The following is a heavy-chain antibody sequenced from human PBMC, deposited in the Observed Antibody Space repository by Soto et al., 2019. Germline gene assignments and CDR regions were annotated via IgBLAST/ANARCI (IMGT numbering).Heavy chain of an antibody. Sequence: SETLSLTCTVSGGSISSSSYYWGWIRQPPGKGLEWIGSIYYSGSTYYNPSLKSRVTISVDTSKNQFSLKLSSVTAADTAVYYCARFSLGFFGVVNWFDPWGEETLVTVPS. CDR2: IYYSGST. V-gene: IGHV4-39*01. CDR1: GGSISSSSYY. J-gene: IGHJ5*02. D-gene: IGHD3-3*01. CDR3: ARFSLGFFGVVNWFDP.